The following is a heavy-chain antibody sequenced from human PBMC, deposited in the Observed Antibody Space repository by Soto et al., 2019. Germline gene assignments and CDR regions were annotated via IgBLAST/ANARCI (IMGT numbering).Heavy chain of an antibody. D-gene: IGHD3-3*01. CDR1: GFTFSNAW. CDR3: TTEDVDDDFWSGYYTIDY. CDR2: IKSKTDGGTT. Sequence: EVQLVESGGGLVKPGGSLRLSCAASGFTFSNAWMSWVRQAPGKGLEWVGRIKSKTDGGTTDYAAPVKGRFTISRDDSKNTLYLQMNSLKTEDTAVYYCTTEDVDDDFWSGYYTIDYWGQGTLVTVSS. V-gene: IGHV3-15*01. J-gene: IGHJ4*02.